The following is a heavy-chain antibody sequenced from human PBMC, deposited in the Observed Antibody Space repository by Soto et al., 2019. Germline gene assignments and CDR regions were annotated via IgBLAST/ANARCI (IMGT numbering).Heavy chain of an antibody. J-gene: IGHJ4*02. CDR1: GFIVSDNY. CDR3: ARVDSYFHRSGPN. V-gene: IGHV3-53*01. CDR2: IYSGGAT. D-gene: IGHD6-19*01. Sequence: GGSLRLSCSASGFIVSDNYMNWVRLAPGKGLEWVSAIYSGGATYYADSVQGRFGISRDNSRNTLFLQMDSLKTEDSAVYYCARVDSYFHRSGPNWSQGTLVTVSS.